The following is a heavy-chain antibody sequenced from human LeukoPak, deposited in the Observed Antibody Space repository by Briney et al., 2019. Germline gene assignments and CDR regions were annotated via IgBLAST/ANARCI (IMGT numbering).Heavy chain of an antibody. D-gene: IGHD2-21*02. Sequence: GGSLRLSCAASGFSISGSAMHWVRQAPGKGLEWVAFIRYDGSNKYYADSVKGRFTISRDNSKNTLYLQMNSLRAEDTAVYYCAKVVVTASGFESWGQGTLVTVSS. V-gene: IGHV3-30*02. CDR2: IRYDGSNK. CDR3: AKVVVTASGFES. CDR1: GFSISGSA. J-gene: IGHJ4*02.